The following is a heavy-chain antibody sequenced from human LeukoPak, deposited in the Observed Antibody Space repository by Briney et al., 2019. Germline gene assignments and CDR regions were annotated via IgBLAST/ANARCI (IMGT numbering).Heavy chain of an antibody. Sequence: SETLSLTCTVSGGSISSGSYYWSWIRQPAGKGLEWIGSIYHSGSTYYSPSLKSRVTISIDTSKNQFSLRLNSVTAADTAMYYCAKSGGYGLIDYWGQGTRVTVSS. CDR2: IYHSGST. CDR1: GGSISSGSYY. CDR3: AKSGGYGLIDY. D-gene: IGHD1-26*01. V-gene: IGHV4-39*01. J-gene: IGHJ4*02.